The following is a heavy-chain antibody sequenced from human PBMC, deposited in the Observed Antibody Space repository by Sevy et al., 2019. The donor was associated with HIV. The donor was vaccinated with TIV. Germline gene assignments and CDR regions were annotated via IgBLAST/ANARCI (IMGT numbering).Heavy chain of an antibody. CDR1: GFTFNSHA. CDR3: AKSSLPYGDYHFDQ. J-gene: IGHJ4*02. D-gene: IGHD4-17*01. Sequence: GGSLRLSCAAAGFTFNSHAMTWVRQAPGKGLEWVAAISGSGESTYNAGAVKGRFTISRDNSKNTLYLQMNSLRAEDTAVYYCAKSSLPYGDYHFDQWGQGTLVTVSS. CDR2: ISGSGEST. V-gene: IGHV3-23*01.